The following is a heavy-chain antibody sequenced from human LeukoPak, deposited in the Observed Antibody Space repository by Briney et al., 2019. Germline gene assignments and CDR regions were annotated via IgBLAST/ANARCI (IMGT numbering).Heavy chain of an antibody. CDR3: ARGSDILTY. J-gene: IGHJ4*02. CDR2: IYTSGST. CDR1: GGSISFYY. V-gene: IGHV4-4*07. Sequence: SETLSLTCTVSGGSISFYYWSWIRQPAGKGLEWIGRIYTSGSTNYNPSLKSRVTILRDTSKNQFSLKLTSVTAADTAVYYCARGSDILTYWGQGTLVTVST. D-gene: IGHD3-9*01.